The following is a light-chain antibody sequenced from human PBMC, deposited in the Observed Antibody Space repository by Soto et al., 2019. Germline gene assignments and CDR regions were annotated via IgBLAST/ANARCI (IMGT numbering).Light chain of an antibody. CDR2: DAS. Sequence: DIQMTHSPSSLSACLGDRVTISCRASQSISSWLAWYQQKPGKAPKLLIYDASSLESGVPSRFSGSGSGTEFTLTISSLQPDDFATYYCQQYNSYSPWTFGQRTKVDIK. J-gene: IGKJ1*01. V-gene: IGKV1-5*01. CDR3: QQYNSYSPWT. CDR1: QSISSW.